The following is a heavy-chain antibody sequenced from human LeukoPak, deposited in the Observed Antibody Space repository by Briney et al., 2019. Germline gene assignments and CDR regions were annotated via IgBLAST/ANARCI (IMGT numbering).Heavy chain of an antibody. D-gene: IGHD5-18*01. V-gene: IGHV3-48*04. CDR3: ARVIASYGDSAY. CDR2: ISSTSSAI. CDR1: GFTFSSFS. J-gene: IGHJ4*02. Sequence: GGPLRLSCAASGFTFSSFSMNWVRQAPGKGLGWLSYISSTSSAIYYADSLKGRFTISRDNAKNSLYLQMNSLRAEDTAVYYCARVIASYGDSAYWGQGTLVTVSS.